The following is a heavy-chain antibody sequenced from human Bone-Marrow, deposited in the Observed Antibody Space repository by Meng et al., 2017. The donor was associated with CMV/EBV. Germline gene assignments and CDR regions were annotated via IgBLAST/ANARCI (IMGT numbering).Heavy chain of an antibody. CDR1: GFSFNTYG. V-gene: IGHV3-30*02. CDR3: AKDGPTTGITTCLFDH. CDR2: VQSDGDNK. D-gene: IGHD1-1*01. Sequence: GESLKISCVASGFSFNTYGMHWVRQAPGKGLDWVAFVQSDGDNKQYDASVEGRFTISRDNSKNTVSLQMNSLRSDDTAVYFCAKDGPTTGITTCLFDHWGQGTLVTVSS. J-gene: IGHJ4*02.